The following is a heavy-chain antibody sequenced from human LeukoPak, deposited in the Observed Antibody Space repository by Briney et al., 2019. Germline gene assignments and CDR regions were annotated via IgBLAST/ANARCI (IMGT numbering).Heavy chain of an antibody. D-gene: IGHD6-19*01. J-gene: IGHJ4*02. CDR3: ARHGDSSGWSAPLDY. CDR2: IYPGDSDT. Sequence: GESLKISCKGSGSSFTSYWIGWVRQMPGKGLEWMGIIYPGDSDTRYSPSFQGQVTISADKSISTAYLQWSSLKASDTAMYYCARHGDSSGWSAPLDYWGQGTLVTVSS. V-gene: IGHV5-51*01. CDR1: GSSFTSYW.